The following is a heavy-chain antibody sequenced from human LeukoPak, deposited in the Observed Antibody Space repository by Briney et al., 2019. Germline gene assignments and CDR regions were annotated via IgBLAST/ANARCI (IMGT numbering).Heavy chain of an antibody. CDR1: GYSISSGYH. CDR3: ASALGVHGSGSLDY. D-gene: IGHD3-10*01. V-gene: IGHV4-38-2*02. Sequence: SETLSLTCTVSGYSISSGYHWGWIRQPPGKGLEWIGSIYHSGSTYYNPSLKSRVTISVDTSKNQFSLKLSSVTAADTAVYYCASALGVHGSGSLDYWGQGTLVTVSS. J-gene: IGHJ4*02. CDR2: IYHSGST.